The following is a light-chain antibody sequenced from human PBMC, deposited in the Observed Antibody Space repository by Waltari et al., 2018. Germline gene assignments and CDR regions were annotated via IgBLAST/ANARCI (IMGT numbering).Light chain of an antibody. CDR2: AAS. V-gene: IGKV1-17*03. J-gene: IGKJ1*01. Sequence: IQMTQSPSAMSAPVGDRVTITCRASQDISNYLAWFQQKPGRVPKCLIYAASSLQSGVPSRFSGSGSGTEFTLTISSLQPEDFATYYCLHHNGYPPTFGQGTKVEIK. CDR3: LHHNGYPPT. CDR1: QDISNY.